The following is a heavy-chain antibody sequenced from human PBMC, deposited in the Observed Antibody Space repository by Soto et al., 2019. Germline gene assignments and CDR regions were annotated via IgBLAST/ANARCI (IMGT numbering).Heavy chain of an antibody. V-gene: IGHV4-4*02. Sequence: SETLSLTCAVSGGSISSSNWWSWVRQPPGKGLEWIGEIYHSGSTNYNPSLKSRVTISVDKSKNQFSLKLSSVTAADTAVYYCARRRGSSYGFRGYHFDYWGQGTLVTVSS. CDR1: GGSISSSNW. D-gene: IGHD5-18*01. J-gene: IGHJ4*02. CDR2: IYHSGST. CDR3: ARRRGSSYGFRGYHFDY.